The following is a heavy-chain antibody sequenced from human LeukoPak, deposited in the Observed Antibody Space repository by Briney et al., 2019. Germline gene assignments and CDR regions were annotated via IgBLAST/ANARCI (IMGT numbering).Heavy chain of an antibody. Sequence: GESLRLSCAASGFTFSNNWMSWVRQAPGKGLECVANIKKDGSEKYYINSVKGRFTISRDNAKNSLYLQMDSLRAEDTALYYCVKDAGTAWGQGTLVTVSS. CDR2: IKKDGSEK. V-gene: IGHV3-7*01. CDR1: GFTFSNNW. J-gene: IGHJ5*02. CDR3: VKDAGTA. D-gene: IGHD2-8*02.